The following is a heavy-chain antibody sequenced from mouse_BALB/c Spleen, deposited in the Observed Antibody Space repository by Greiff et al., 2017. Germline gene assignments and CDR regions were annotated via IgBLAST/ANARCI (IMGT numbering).Heavy chain of an antibody. D-gene: IGHD1-1*01. CDR3: AITTVVADWYFDV. V-gene: IGHV1-69*02. CDR2: IDPSDSYT. Sequence: QVQLQQPGAELVKPGASVKLSCKASGYTFTSYWMHWVKQRPGQGLEWIGEIDPSDSYTNYNQKFKGKATLTVDKSSSTAYMQLSSLTSEDSAVYYCAITTVVADWYFDVWGAGTTVTVSS. J-gene: IGHJ1*01. CDR1: GYTFTSYW.